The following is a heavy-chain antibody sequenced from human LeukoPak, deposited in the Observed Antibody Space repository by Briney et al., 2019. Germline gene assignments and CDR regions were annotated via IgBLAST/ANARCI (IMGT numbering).Heavy chain of an antibody. J-gene: IGHJ5*02. D-gene: IGHD5-18*01. CDR1: GGTFSSYA. V-gene: IGHV1-69*13. CDR2: IIPIFGTA. CDR3: ARDWSPGVGIQLWLDSWFDP. Sequence: RASVKVSCKASGGTFSSYAISWVRQAPGQGLEWMGGIIPIFGTANYAQKFQGRVTITADESTSTAYMELSSLRSEDTAVYYCARDWSPGVGIQLWLDSWFDPWGQGTLVTVSS.